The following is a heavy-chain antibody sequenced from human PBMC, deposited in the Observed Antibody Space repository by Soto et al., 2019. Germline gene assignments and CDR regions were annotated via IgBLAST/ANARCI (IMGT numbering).Heavy chain of an antibody. CDR1: GYTFTSYG. V-gene: IGHV1-18*01. J-gene: IGHJ5*02. Sequence: QGQLVQSGAEVKKPGAAVKVSCKASGYTFTSYGISWVRQAPGQALDWMGWSSAYNGNTNYAQKLQGRVTMTTDTSSSTADMELRSLRAADTAVYYCARVRIAAVGRPTGFDPWGQGTLVTVSS. CDR2: SSAYNGNT. CDR3: ARVRIAAVGRPTGFDP. D-gene: IGHD6-13*01.